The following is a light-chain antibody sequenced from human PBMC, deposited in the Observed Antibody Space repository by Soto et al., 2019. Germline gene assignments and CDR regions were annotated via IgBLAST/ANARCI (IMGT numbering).Light chain of an antibody. CDR3: QQYNNWPPCT. Sequence: EIVMTQSPATLSVSPGERVTLSCRASQSVSSNLAWYQQKPGQAPRLLLYGASTRATGIPARFSGSGSGTEFTLTISALESEDLAFYYCQQYNNWPPCTFGQGTKLEIK. CDR2: GAS. CDR1: QSVSSN. J-gene: IGKJ2*02. V-gene: IGKV3-15*01.